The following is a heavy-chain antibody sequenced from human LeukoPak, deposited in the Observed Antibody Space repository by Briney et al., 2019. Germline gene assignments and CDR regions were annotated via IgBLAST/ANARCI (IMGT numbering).Heavy chain of an antibody. V-gene: IGHV4-30-2*01. CDR2: ISHSESA. CDR1: GGSISSGANY. CDR3: ASRPNCGGDCFTGWFDP. J-gene: IGHJ5*02. D-gene: IGHD2-21*02. Sequence: PSQTLSLTRTVSGGSISSGANYWSWIRQPPGRGLEWIGYISHSESAYYSPSLESRVTISVDKSKNQFSLKLSSVTAADTAVYYCASRPNCGGDCFTGWFDPWGQGTLVTVSS.